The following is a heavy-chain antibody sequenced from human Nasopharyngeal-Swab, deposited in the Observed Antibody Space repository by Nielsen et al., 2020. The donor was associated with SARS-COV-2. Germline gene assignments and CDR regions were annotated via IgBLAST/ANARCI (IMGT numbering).Heavy chain of an antibody. D-gene: IGHD6-19*01. CDR1: GFTFSSYA. J-gene: IGHJ5*02. CDR2: ISYDGSNK. V-gene: IGHV3-30-3*02. Sequence: GGSLRLSCAASGFTFSSYAMHWVRQAPGKGLEWVAVISYDGSNKYYADSVKGRFTISRDNSKNTLYLQMNSLRAEDTAVYYCAKMARFSSGSDWFDPWGQGTLVTVSS. CDR3: AKMARFSSGSDWFDP.